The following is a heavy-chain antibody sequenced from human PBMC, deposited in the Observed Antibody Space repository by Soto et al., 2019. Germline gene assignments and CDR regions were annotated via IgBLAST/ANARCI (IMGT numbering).Heavy chain of an antibody. CDR2: IGSSSGYT. J-gene: IGHJ4*02. CDR1: GFPFSDYD. CDR3: ARRRPNGYYNY. V-gene: IGHV3-11*05. D-gene: IGHD3-22*01. Sequence: QVQLVESGGGLVKPGGSLRLSCAASGFPFSDYDMSWIRQAPGKGLEWVSAIGSSSGYTNYADSVKGRFTISRDNAKNSLYLQMNSLRAEDTAVYYCARRRPNGYYNYWGQGTLVTVSA.